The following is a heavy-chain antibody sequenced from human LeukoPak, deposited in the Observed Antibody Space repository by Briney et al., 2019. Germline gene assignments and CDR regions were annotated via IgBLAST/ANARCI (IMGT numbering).Heavy chain of an antibody. CDR1: GYTLTELS. CDR2: FDPEDGET. Sequence: ASVTVSCTVSGYTLTELSMHWVRQAPGKGREWMGGFDPEDGETIYAQKFQGRVTMTEDTSTDTAYMELSSLRSEDTAVYYCATNHYYGSGSYYNSPSGWGQGTLVTVSS. V-gene: IGHV1-24*01. D-gene: IGHD3-10*01. J-gene: IGHJ4*02. CDR3: ATNHYYGSGSYYNSPSG.